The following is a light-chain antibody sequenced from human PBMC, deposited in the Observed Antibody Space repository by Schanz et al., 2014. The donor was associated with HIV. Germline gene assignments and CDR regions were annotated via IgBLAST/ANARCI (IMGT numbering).Light chain of an antibody. CDR3: NSHAGSNTFL. Sequence: QSALTQPPSASGSPGQSVTISCTGSSTDVGGYNHVSWYQQHPGKAPKLLIYEVSKRKSGVPDRFSGSKSGNTASLTVSGLHAEDEADYYCNSHAGSNTFLFGGGTKLTVL. V-gene: IGLV2-8*01. CDR1: STDVGGYNH. J-gene: IGLJ2*01. CDR2: EVS.